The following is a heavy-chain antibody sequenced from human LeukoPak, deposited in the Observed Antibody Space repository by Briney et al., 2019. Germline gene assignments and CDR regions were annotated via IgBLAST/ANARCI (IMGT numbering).Heavy chain of an antibody. CDR2: ISSSSAYI. CDR1: GFTFSSYT. D-gene: IGHD5-24*01. V-gene: IGHV3-21*01. J-gene: IGHJ4*02. Sequence: PGGSLRLSCAASGFTFSSYTMNWVRQAPGKGLEWVSSISSSSAYIYYADSVKGRFTISRDNAKNSLYLQMNSLRAEDTAVYYCARDGEMATFDYWGQGTLVTVSS. CDR3: ARDGEMATFDY.